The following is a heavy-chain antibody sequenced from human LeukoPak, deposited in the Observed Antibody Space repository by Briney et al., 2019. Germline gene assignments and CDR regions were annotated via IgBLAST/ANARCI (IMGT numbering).Heavy chain of an antibody. V-gene: IGHV3-23*01. Sequence: PGGSLRLSCAASGFTFSSYAMSWVRQAPGKGLEGVSAISGSGGSTYYADSVQGRFTISRDNSKNTLYLQMSSLRAEDTAVYYCAKGRDRYNHFDYWGQGTLVTVSS. J-gene: IGHJ4*02. D-gene: IGHD5-24*01. CDR1: GFTFSSYA. CDR3: AKGRDRYNHFDY. CDR2: ISGSGGST.